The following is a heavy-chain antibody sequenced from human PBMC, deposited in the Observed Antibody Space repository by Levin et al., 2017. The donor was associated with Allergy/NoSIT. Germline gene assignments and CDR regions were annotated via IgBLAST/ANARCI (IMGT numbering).Heavy chain of an antibody. CDR1: GFTFSSYG. D-gene: IGHD3-3*01. Sequence: GGSLRLSCAASGFTFSSYGMHWVRQAPGKGLEWVAVIWYDGSNKYYADSVKGRFTISRDNSKNTLYLQMNSLRAEDTAVYYCARGGSRDTIPPYYYGMDVWGQGTTVTVSS. CDR3: ARGGSRDTIPPYYYGMDV. V-gene: IGHV3-33*01. CDR2: IWYDGSNK. J-gene: IGHJ6*02.